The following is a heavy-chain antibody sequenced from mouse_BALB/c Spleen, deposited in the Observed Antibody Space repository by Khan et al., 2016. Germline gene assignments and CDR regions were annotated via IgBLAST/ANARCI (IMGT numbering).Heavy chain of an antibody. V-gene: IGHV3-6*02. J-gene: IGHJ3*01. D-gene: IGHD1-1*02. CDR3: ARGDFGTRVGWFAY. CDR1: GYSITSGYY. CDR2: ISYDGSN. Sequence: EVQLQESGPGLVKPSQSLSLTCSVTGYSITSGYYWNWIRQFPGNKLEWMGYISYDGSNNYNPSLKNRISITRDTSKHQFFLKLNSVTTEDTATYYCARGDFGTRVGWFAYWGQGTLVTVSA.